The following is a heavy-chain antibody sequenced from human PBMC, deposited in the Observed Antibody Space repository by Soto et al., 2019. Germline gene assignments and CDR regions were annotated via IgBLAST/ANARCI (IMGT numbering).Heavy chain of an antibody. Sequence: SETLSLTCAVSGGSISSNNWWSWVRQPPGKGLEWIGEIYHSGSTNYNPSLKSRVTISIDKSKNQFSLKLSSVTAADTAVYYCARVAITMVRGVAKENWFDPWGQGTLVTVSS. J-gene: IGHJ5*02. CDR2: IYHSGST. D-gene: IGHD3-10*01. V-gene: IGHV4-4*02. CDR1: GGSISSNNW. CDR3: ARVAITMVRGVAKENWFDP.